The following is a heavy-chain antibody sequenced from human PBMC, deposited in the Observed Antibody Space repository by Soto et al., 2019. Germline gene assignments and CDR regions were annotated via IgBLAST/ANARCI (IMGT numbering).Heavy chain of an antibody. D-gene: IGHD2-15*01. CDR3: AKDWGGGGTSRYYYYDGMDV. V-gene: IGHV3-23*01. CDR1: GFTFSSYA. Sequence: EVQLLESGGGLVQPGGSLRLSCAASGFTFSSYAMSWVRQAPGKGLEWVSAISGSGGSTYYADSVKGRFTISRDNSKNTLYLQMNGLRAEDTAVYYCAKDWGGGGTSRYYYYDGMDVWGPGTTVTVSS. J-gene: IGHJ6*02. CDR2: ISGSGGST.